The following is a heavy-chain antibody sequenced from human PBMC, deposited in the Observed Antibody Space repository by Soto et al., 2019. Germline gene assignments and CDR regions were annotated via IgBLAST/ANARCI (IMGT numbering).Heavy chain of an antibody. CDR2: INPILSMS. V-gene: IGHV1-69*02. J-gene: IGHJ4*02. D-gene: IGHD3-10*01. CDR3: ASSYGSGYRAFDY. CDR1: GDTFTFYS. Sequence: QVQLVQSGAEVKRPGSSVKVSCKASGDTFTFYSINWVRQPPGLGLEWMGRINPILSMSNYAQRFQGRVTMPADKSTSTAYMELSSLRPEDTAIYYCASSYGSGYRAFDYWGQGALVTVSS.